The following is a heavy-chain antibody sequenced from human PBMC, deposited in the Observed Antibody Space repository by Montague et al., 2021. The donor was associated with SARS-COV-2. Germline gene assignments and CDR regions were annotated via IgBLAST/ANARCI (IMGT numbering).Heavy chain of an antibody. J-gene: IGHJ4*01. D-gene: IGHD1-26*01. Sequence: SETLSLTCTVSRGSLRLTSYHWGWIRQPPGKGLEWIGSIYHTGSTYYDPSLESRVTMSVDNSKNQFSLMLTSVTAPDTAVYYCANFYSGSYNYWGHGSLVTGSS. CDR1: RGSLRLTSYH. V-gene: IGHV4-39*01. CDR3: ANFYSGSYNY. CDR2: IYHTGST.